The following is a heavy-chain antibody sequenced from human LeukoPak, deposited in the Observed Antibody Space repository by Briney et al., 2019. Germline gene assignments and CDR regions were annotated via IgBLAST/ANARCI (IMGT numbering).Heavy chain of an antibody. CDR2: IYHSGST. CDR3: ARGVGATPPHFDY. Sequence: SQALSLTCTVSGGSISSGGYYWSWIRQPPGKGLEWIGYIYHSGSTYYNPSLKSRVTISVDRSKNQFSLKLSSVTAADTAVYYCARGVGATPPHFDYWGQGTLVTVSS. V-gene: IGHV4-30-2*01. CDR1: GGSISSGGYY. J-gene: IGHJ4*02. D-gene: IGHD1-26*01.